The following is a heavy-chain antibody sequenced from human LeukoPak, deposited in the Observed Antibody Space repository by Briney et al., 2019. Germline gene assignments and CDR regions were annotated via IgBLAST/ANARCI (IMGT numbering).Heavy chain of an antibody. CDR2: INPNSGGT. CDR3: ARVLSPEYQLLSSLTDYYMDV. V-gene: IGHV1-2*02. Sequence: ASVKVSCKASGYTFTGYYMHWVRQAPGQGLEWMGWINPNSGGTNYAQKFQGRVTMTRDTSISTAHMELSRLRSDDTAVYYCARVLSPEYQLLSSLTDYYMDVWGKGTTVTVAS. J-gene: IGHJ6*03. CDR1: GYTFTGYY. D-gene: IGHD2-2*01.